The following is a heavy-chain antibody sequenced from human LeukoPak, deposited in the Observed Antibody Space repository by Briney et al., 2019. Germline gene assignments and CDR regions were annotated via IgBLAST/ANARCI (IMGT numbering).Heavy chain of an antibody. Sequence: ASVKVSRKASRYIFTSYYIHWVRQAPGQGLEWMGWINPNNGGTKFAQKFQGRVTMTSDTSISTAYMELSRLRSDDTAMYYCARDRGSSWFADYWGQGTLVTVSS. CDR2: INPNNGGT. D-gene: IGHD6-13*01. CDR1: RYIFTSYY. CDR3: ARDRGSSWFADY. V-gene: IGHV1-2*02. J-gene: IGHJ4*02.